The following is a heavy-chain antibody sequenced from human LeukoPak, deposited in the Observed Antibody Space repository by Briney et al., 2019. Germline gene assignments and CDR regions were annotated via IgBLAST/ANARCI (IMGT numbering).Heavy chain of an antibody. V-gene: IGHV3-53*01. CDR3: ARVVSLSGIGYFDY. CDR1: GLTVSSNY. D-gene: IGHD3-10*01. Sequence: PGGSLRLSCAASGLTVSSNYMTWVRQAPGKGLEWVAVIHTGGDTYYPDSVRGRFTISRDSSKNTLHLQMNSLRGEDTAVYYCARVVSLSGIGYFDYWGRGTLVTVSS. J-gene: IGHJ4*02. CDR2: IHTGGDT.